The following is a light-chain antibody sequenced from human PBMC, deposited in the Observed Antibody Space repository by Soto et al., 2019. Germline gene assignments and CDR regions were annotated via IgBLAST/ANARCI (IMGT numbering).Light chain of an antibody. V-gene: IGKV3-20*01. J-gene: IGKJ1*01. CDR1: QSVSSSY. CDR3: QVRDVWPT. Sequence: EIVLTQSPGTLSLSPGERATLSCRASQSVSSSYLAWYQQKPGQAPRLLIYGASSRATGIPDRFSGSGSGTDFTLTISRLEPEDFAAYYCQVRDVWPTFGQGTKVEIK. CDR2: GAS.